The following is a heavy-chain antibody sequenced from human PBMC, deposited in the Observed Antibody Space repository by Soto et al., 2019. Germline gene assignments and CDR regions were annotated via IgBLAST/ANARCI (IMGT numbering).Heavy chain of an antibody. V-gene: IGHV1-3*01. Sequence: ASVKVSCKASGYTFTSYAMHWVRQAPGQRLEWMGWINAGNGNTKYSQKFQGRVTITRDTSASTAYMELSSLRSEDTTVYYCARSIVVVTALDYWGQGTLVTVSS. CDR3: ARSIVVVTALDY. D-gene: IGHD2-21*02. CDR1: GYTFTSYA. CDR2: INAGNGNT. J-gene: IGHJ4*02.